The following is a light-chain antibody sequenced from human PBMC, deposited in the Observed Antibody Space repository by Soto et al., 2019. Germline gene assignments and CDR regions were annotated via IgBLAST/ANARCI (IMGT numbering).Light chain of an antibody. CDR2: EVS. J-gene: IGLJ1*01. V-gene: IGLV2-14*01. Sequence: QSVLTQPASVSGSPGQSITISCSGTSSDVGSYDHVAWYQQFPGKTPKLMIYEVSNRPSGVSSRFSGSKSGNTASLPISGLQAEDEADYYCISYTGSSTSYVFGSGTKVTVL. CDR1: SSDVGSYDH. CDR3: ISYTGSSTSYV.